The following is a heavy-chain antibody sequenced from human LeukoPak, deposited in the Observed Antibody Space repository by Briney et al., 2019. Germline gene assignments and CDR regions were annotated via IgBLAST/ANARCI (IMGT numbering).Heavy chain of an antibody. CDR1: GGSVSGGGYS. D-gene: IGHD2/OR15-2a*01. CDR3: ARDLLLLIGWTPASGAFDI. Sequence: PSQTLSLTCAVSGGSVSGGGYSWSWIRQPPGKNLEWIGYIYYSGSTHYNPSLKSRVTISVDTSKKQFSLKLSSVTAADTAVYYCARDLLLLIGWTPASGAFDIWGQGTMVTVSS. V-gene: IGHV4-30-2*01. CDR2: IYYSGST. J-gene: IGHJ3*02.